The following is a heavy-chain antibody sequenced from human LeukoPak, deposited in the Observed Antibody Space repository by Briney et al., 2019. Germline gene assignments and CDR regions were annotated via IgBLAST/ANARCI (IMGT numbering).Heavy chain of an antibody. CDR2: ISAYNGNT. J-gene: IGHJ4*02. CDR3: ARDYDFGSGSYDY. CDR1: GYTFTSYY. V-gene: IGHV1-18*04. Sequence: ASVKVSCKASGYTFTSYYMHWVRQAPGQGLEWMGWISAYNGNTKYAQKFQGRVTMTTDTSTSTAYMELRSLRSDDTAVYYCARDYDFGSGSYDYWGQGTLVTVSS. D-gene: IGHD3-10*01.